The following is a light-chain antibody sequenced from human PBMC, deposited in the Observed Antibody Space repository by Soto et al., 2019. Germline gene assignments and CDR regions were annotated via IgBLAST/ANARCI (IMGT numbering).Light chain of an antibody. CDR3: QSYDSSLSGWV. J-gene: IGLJ3*02. CDR2: GNN. CDR1: SSNIGAGYD. V-gene: IGLV1-40*01. Sequence: QSVLTQPPSVSGAPGQRVTISCTGSSSNIGAGYDVHWYQQLPETAPKLLIHGNNNRPSGVPDRFSGAKSGTSASLAITGLQAEDEADYYCQSYDSSLSGWVFGGGTKLTVL.